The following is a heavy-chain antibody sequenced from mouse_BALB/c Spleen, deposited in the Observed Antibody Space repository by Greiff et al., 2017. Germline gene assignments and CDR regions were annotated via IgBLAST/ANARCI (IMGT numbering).Heavy chain of an antibody. CDR1: GFTFSSFG. CDR3: ASGGGAMDY. J-gene: IGHJ4*01. CDR2: ISSGSSTI. Sequence: EVQLVESGGGLVQPGGSRKLSCAASGFTFSSFGMHWVRQAPEKGLEWVAYISSGSSTIYYADTVKGRFTISRDNPKNTLFLQMTSLRSEDTAMYYCASGGGAMDYWGQGTSVTVSS. V-gene: IGHV5-17*02.